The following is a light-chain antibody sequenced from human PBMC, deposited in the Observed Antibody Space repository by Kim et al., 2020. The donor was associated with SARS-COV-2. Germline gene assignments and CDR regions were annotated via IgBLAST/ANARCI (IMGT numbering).Light chain of an antibody. J-gene: IGKJ4*01. CDR2: MAS. CDR1: ENVDIW. CDR3: QQYNSVNSLT. V-gene: IGKV1-5*03. Sequence: DIQMTQSPSTVSASVGDRVTITCRASENVDIWVAWYHQQPGKAPKLLIFMASSLDRGVPSRFSATGSETDFTLTISGLQPDDVGTYYCQQYNSVNSLTFGGGTKVDIK.